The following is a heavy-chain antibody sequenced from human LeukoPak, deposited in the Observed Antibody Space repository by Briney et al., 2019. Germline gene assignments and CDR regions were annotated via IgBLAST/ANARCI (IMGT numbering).Heavy chain of an antibody. CDR1: GGSISSYN. D-gene: IGHD2-8*01. Sequence: PSETLSLTCTVSGGSISSYNWSWIRQPPGKGLECIGFIYYSGSTNYNPSLKSRVTISVDTSKNQFSLKLSSVTAADTDVYYCARGIGVNGEGTDFDYWGQGTLVTVSS. V-gene: IGHV4-59*01. J-gene: IGHJ4*02. CDR2: IYYSGST. CDR3: ARGIGVNGEGTDFDY.